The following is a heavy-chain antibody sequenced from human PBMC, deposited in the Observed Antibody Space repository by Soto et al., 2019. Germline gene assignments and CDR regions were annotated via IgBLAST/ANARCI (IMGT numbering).Heavy chain of an antibody. V-gene: IGHV3-30*18. J-gene: IGHJ4*02. D-gene: IGHD6-6*01. CDR3: AKDLAGYSSSSYDY. CDR1: GFTFSSYG. Sequence: QVQLVESGGGVVQPGRSLRLSCAASGFTFSSYGMHWVRQAPGKGLEWVAVISYDGSNKYYADSVKGRFTISRDNSKNTLYLQMNSLRAEDTAVYYCAKDLAGYSSSSYDYWGQGTLVTVSS. CDR2: ISYDGSNK.